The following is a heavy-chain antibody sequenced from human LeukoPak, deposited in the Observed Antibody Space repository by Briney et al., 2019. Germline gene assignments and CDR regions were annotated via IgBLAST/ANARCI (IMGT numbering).Heavy chain of an antibody. CDR2: IYYDGSKK. Sequence: GGSLRLSCAASGFTFSSFSMSWVRQAPGKGLEWVSVIYYDGSKKYYADFVKGRFAISRDNSKNVVWLQMDRLRVEDTAFYYCARSLGETTFDWWGQGTLVTVPS. J-gene: IGHJ4*02. D-gene: IGHD3-16*01. V-gene: IGHV3-33*08. CDR1: GFTFSSFS. CDR3: ARSLGETTFDW.